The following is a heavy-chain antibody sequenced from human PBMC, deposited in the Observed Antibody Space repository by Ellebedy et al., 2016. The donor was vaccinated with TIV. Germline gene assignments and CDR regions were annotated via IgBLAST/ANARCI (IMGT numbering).Heavy chain of an antibody. CDR1: GFTFSSYS. CDR3: ARGGGSGLNNWNAQHDF. V-gene: IGHV3-21*01. CDR2: ISSSSTYI. J-gene: IGHJ4*02. Sequence: PGGSLRLSCAASGFTFSSYSMNWVRQAPGKGLEWVSSISSSSTYIYYADSVKGRFTISRDNTQNSLYLLMNSLRGEDSAVYYCARGGGSGLNNWNAQHDFWGQGTLVTVSS. D-gene: IGHD1-1*01.